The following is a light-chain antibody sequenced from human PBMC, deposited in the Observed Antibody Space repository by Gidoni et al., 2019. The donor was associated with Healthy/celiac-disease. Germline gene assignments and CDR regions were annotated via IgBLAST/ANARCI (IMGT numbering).Light chain of an antibody. CDR1: QSVSSSY. V-gene: IGKV3-20*01. Sequence: IVLTQCPGTLSLSPGERATRSCRASQSVSSSYLAWYQQKPGQAPRLLIYGSSSRATGIPDRFSGSGSGTDFTLTISRLEPEDFAVYYCQQYGSSRITFGQGTRLEIK. J-gene: IGKJ5*01. CDR2: GSS. CDR3: QQYGSSRIT.